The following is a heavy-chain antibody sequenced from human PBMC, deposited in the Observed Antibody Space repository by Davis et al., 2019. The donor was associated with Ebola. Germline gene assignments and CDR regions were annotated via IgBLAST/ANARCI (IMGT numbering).Heavy chain of an antibody. CDR3: ARAGHITKVRGVLIAAYFGLDV. D-gene: IGHD3-10*01. J-gene: IGHJ6*02. V-gene: IGHV1-46*01. CDR2: INPSGGST. CDR1: GYTFTGYY. Sequence: ASVKVSCKASGYTFTGYYMHWVRQAPGQGLEWMGIINPSGGSTSYAQKFQGRVTMTRDTSTSTVNMELTSLRSEDTAVYYCARAGHITKVRGVLIAAYFGLDVWGQGTTITVSS.